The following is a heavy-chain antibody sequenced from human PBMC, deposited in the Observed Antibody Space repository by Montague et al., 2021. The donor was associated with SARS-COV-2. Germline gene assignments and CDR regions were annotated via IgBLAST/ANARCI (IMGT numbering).Heavy chain of an antibody. V-gene: IGHV4-39*07. CDR2: IYYSGST. CDR1: GFTFSSYS. Sequence: LRLSCAASGFTFSSYSMNWVRQPPGKGLEWIGSIYYSGSTYYNPSLKSRVTISVDTSKNQFSLKLSSVTAADTAVYYCARDLRRGFDPWGQGTLVTVSS. D-gene: IGHD3-10*01. CDR3: ARDLRRGFDP. J-gene: IGHJ5*02.